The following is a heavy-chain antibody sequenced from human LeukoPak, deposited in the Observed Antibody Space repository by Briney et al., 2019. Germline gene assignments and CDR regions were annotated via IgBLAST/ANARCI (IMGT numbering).Heavy chain of an antibody. Sequence: ASVKVSCKASGYTFTGYYMHWVRQAPGQGLEWMGWINPNSGGTNYAQKFQGRVTMTRDTSISTAYMELSSLRSEDTAVYYCASIPSSSSWYHNWFDPWGQGTLVTVSS. V-gene: IGHV1-2*02. CDR1: GYTFTGYY. D-gene: IGHD6-13*01. J-gene: IGHJ5*02. CDR2: INPNSGGT. CDR3: ASIPSSSSWYHNWFDP.